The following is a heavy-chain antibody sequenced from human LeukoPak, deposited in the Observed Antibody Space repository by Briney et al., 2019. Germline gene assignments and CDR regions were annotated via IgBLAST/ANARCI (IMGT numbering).Heavy chain of an antibody. CDR1: GYTFTSYG. J-gene: IGHJ4*02. CDR2: ISAYNGNT. V-gene: IGHV1-18*01. CDR3: ATDIVVVPAAMLVY. D-gene: IGHD2-2*01. Sequence: ASVKVSCKASGYTFTSYGISWVRQAPGQGLEWMGWISAYNGNTNYAQKLQGRVTMTTDTSTSTAYMELRCLRSDDTAVYYCATDIVVVPAAMLVYWGQGTLVTVSS.